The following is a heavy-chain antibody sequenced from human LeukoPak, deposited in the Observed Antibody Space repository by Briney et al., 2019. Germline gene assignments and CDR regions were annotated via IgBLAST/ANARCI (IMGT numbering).Heavy chain of an antibody. CDR3: ATTPAYCGGDCLTDY. D-gene: IGHD2-21*02. CDR1: GYTLNDLS. Sequence: GASVKVSCTVSGYTLNDLSMHWVRQAPGKGLEWMGGFDPEDGETIYAQKFQGRITMTEDTSTDTAYMELSSLRSEDTAVYYCATTPAYCGGDCLTDYWGQGTLVTVSS. J-gene: IGHJ4*02. CDR2: FDPEDGET. V-gene: IGHV1-24*01.